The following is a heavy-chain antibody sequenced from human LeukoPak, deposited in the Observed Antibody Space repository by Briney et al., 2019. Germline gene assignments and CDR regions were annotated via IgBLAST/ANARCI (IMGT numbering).Heavy chain of an antibody. CDR3: ARASRGIAANLCFDY. Sequence: PGGYLRLSCAASGFTFSDYWMSWVRQAPGKGLEWVANIKEDGSEKYYVDSVKGRFTISRDNAKNSLYLQMNSLRVEDTAVYYCARASRGIAANLCFDYWGQGTLVTVSS. V-gene: IGHV3-7*01. J-gene: IGHJ4*02. D-gene: IGHD2-15*01. CDR2: IKEDGSEK. CDR1: GFTFSDYW.